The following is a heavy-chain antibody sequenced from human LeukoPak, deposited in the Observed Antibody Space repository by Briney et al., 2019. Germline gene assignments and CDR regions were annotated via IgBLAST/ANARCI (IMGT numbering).Heavy chain of an antibody. J-gene: IGHJ6*03. CDR3: TRDLRGVVLVPPYYYYYMDV. CDR2: LRSQAYGGTT. CDR1: GFTFSTYA. D-gene: IGHD3-10*01. V-gene: IGHV3-49*04. Sequence: GGSLRLSCAASGFTFSTYAMSWVRQAPGKGLEWVAFLRSQAYGGTTEYAASVRGRSTISRDDSKSIAYLQMNSLKTEDTAVYYCTRDLRGVVLVPPYYYYYMDVWGKGTTVTVSS.